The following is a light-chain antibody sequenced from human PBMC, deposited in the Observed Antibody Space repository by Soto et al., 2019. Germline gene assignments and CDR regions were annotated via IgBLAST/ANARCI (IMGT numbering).Light chain of an antibody. Sequence: EIVMTQSPATLSVSPGERTTRSCRASQSVSRILAWYQQKPGQPPRLLIYDASNRATGIPARFSGSGSGTDFTLTISSLEPADFAVYYCQQRSNWPLTFGGGTKVDIK. CDR1: QSVSRI. V-gene: IGKV3-11*01. J-gene: IGKJ4*01. CDR3: QQRSNWPLT. CDR2: DAS.